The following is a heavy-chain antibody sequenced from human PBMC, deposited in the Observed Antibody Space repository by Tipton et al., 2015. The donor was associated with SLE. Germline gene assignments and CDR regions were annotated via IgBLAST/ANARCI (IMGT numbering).Heavy chain of an antibody. J-gene: IGHJ4*02. CDR3: ARSVVATTDFDN. D-gene: IGHD2-21*01. V-gene: IGHV1-18*01. Sequence: QVQLVQSGAEVKKPGASVKVSCKASGYTFTTYDVNWVRQATGQGLEWMGWINAGGVYTNYAERLQGRVTMTRDRSTTTAYLELRSLRSDDTAVYYCARSVVATTDFDNWGQGTLVTVSS. CDR2: INAGGVYT. CDR1: GYTFTTYD.